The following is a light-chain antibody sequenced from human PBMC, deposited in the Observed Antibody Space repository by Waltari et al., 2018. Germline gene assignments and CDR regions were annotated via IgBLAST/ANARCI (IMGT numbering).Light chain of an antibody. V-gene: IGLV1-47*01. J-gene: IGLJ2*01. Sequence: QSVLTQPPSVSGTSGQTITIPCSGTNPNIAPNFVYWDQQLPGAPPRLLIYRNDQRPSGIPDRFSGSKSGTSASLAISGLRSDDEGDYFCSTWNNDLGGFVLFGEGTRLTVL. CDR2: RND. CDR3: STWNNDLGGFVL. CDR1: NPNIAPNF.